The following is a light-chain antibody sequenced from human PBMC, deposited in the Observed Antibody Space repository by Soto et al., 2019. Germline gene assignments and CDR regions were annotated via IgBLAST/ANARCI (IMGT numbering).Light chain of an antibody. CDR1: QSISSD. CDR3: QQYHDWPPIT. Sequence: EVVMTQSPGTLSLSAGERATVSCRASQSISSDLAWSQQKPVQAPRLLIYGASTSAADIPARFSVGRSGTEFTLTISSLQSEDSAIYYCQQYHDWPPITFGPGTKVHIK. CDR2: GAS. J-gene: IGKJ3*01. V-gene: IGKV3-15*01.